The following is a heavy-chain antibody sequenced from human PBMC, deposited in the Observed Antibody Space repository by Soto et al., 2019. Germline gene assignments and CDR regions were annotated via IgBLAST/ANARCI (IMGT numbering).Heavy chain of an antibody. D-gene: IGHD2-21*02. Sequence: QVQLVESGGGVVQTGTSLRISCAASGFAFSTYAMHWVRQAPGRGLEWVAVIWHDGSNTKYADFVKGRFTVSKDDSKSTLYLQMDSLTDQDTAVYYCARDHWSILSCGGDCHSMDYWGQGTRVTVSS. J-gene: IGHJ4*02. CDR3: ARDHWSILSCGGDCHSMDY. V-gene: IGHV3-33*01. CDR1: GFAFSTYA. CDR2: IWHDGSNT.